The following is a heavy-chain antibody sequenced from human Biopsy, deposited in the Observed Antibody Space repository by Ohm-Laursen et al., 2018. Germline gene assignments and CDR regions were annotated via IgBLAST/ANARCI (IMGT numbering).Heavy chain of an antibody. CDR3: AAGTRYSSGWYNAVDF. CDR2: IIPFFGTS. J-gene: IGHJ3*01. CDR1: TGTFDSYG. Sequence: SVKVSCKTSTGTFDSYGVTWVRQAPGQGLEWMGGIIPFFGTSDYAQTFQGRVTITADKSTSTSYMELTRLRSEDSAVYYCAAGTRYSSGWYNAVDFWGQGTMVTVSS. V-gene: IGHV1-69*06. D-gene: IGHD6-19*01.